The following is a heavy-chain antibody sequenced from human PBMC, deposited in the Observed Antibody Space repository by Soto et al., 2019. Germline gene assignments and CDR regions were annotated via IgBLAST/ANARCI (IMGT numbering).Heavy chain of an antibody. CDR3: TGEVASGY. Sequence: QVQLVESGGGVVQPGRSLRLSCAVSGFTVSTYGMHWVRQAPGKGLEWVAVISRDGGTKYYADSVKGRFTISRDNSRNTMFMEMNSLRSDDMAVYYCTGEVASGYWGQGTLVNVSS. CDR1: GFTVSTYG. D-gene: IGHD2-8*02. V-gene: IGHV3-30*03. CDR2: ISRDGGTK. J-gene: IGHJ4*02.